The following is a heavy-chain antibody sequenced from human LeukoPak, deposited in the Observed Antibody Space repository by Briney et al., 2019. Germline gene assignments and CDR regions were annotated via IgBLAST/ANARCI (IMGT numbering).Heavy chain of an antibody. D-gene: IGHD3-3*01. CDR3: ARKDRTSYYDFWSGYSEPFDY. Sequence: ASVKVSCKASGYTFTGYYMHWVRQAPGQGLEWMGWINTNSGGTNYAQKFQGRVTMTRDTSISTAYMELSRLRSDDTAVYYCARKDRTSYYDFWSGYSEPFDYWGQGTLVTVSS. CDR2: INTNSGGT. J-gene: IGHJ4*02. V-gene: IGHV1-2*02. CDR1: GYTFTGYY.